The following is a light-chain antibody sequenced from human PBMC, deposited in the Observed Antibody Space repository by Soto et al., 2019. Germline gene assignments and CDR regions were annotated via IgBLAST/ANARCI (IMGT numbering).Light chain of an antibody. V-gene: IGLV2-11*01. CDR2: DVS. J-gene: IGLJ1*01. CDR1: SSDVGGYNY. CDR3: CSYAGSYTFV. Sequence: QSALTQPRSVSGSPGQSGTISCTGTSSDVGGYNYVSWYQQHPGKAPKLMIYDVSKRPSGVPDRFSGSKSGNTASLTISGLQAEDEADYYCCSYAGSYTFVFGTWNKLTVL.